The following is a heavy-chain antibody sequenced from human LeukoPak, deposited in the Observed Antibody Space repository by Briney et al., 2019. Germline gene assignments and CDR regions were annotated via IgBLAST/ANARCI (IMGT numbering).Heavy chain of an antibody. CDR2: ISSGSYYI. CDR1: GFTFSDYS. CDR3: ARGDGAPDY. J-gene: IGHJ4*02. D-gene: IGHD4-17*01. Sequence: GGSLRLSCAASGFTFSDYSMNWVRQAPGKGLECVSSISSGSYYIHYADSVKGRFTISRDNAKNSLYLQMNSLRAEDTAVYYCARGDGAPDYWGQGTLVTVSS. V-gene: IGHV3-21*01.